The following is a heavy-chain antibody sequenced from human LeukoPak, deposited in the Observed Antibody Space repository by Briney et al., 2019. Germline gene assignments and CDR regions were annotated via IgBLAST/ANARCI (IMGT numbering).Heavy chain of an antibody. D-gene: IGHD2-15*01. CDR2: INHDGSEK. J-gene: IGHJ1*01. V-gene: IGHV3-7*01. Sequence: PGGSLRLSCAASGFTFSTYWMTWVRQAPGKGLEWVANINHDGSEKYYVDSVKGRFSISRDNAKNSLYLQMDSLRAEDTAVYYCARDPSGGSAMGGQGTLVTVSS. CDR3: ARDPSGGSAM. CDR1: GFTFSTYW.